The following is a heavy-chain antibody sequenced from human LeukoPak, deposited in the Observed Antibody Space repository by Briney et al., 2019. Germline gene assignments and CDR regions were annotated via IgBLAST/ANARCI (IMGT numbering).Heavy chain of an antibody. D-gene: IGHD2-15*01. V-gene: IGHV3-48*02. CDR2: ISRCSSTI. CDR3: ARDSTGSLLVVMGFAGEFDY. Sequence: AGGSLRLSCAASGFTFSSYSMNWVRQAPGKGLEWVSYISRCSSTIYYADSVKGRFTISRDNAKNSLYLQMNSLRDEDTAVYYCARDSTGSLLVVMGFAGEFDYWGQGTLVTVSS. CDR1: GFTFSSYS. J-gene: IGHJ4*02.